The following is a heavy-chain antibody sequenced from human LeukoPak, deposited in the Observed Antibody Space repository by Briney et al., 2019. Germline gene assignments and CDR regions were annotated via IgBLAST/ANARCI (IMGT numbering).Heavy chain of an antibody. D-gene: IGHD3-10*01. Sequence: GGSLRLSCAASGFTFSSYWMHRVRQAPGKGLVWVSRINSDGSSTSYADSVKGRFTISRDNAKNTLYLQMNSLRAEDTAVYYCASSYYGSGSYYSYYGMDVWGKGTTVTVSS. CDR2: INSDGSST. CDR3: ASSYYGSGSYYSYYGMDV. CDR1: GFTFSSYW. V-gene: IGHV3-74*01. J-gene: IGHJ6*04.